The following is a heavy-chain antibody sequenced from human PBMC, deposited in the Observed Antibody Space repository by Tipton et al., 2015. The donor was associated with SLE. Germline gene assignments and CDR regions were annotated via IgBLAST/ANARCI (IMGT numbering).Heavy chain of an antibody. CDR2: VYYVGST. CDR3: TRGPVGSGYYSSSDAFDF. J-gene: IGHJ3*01. CDR1: GDSIGTYY. Sequence: TLSLTCTVSGDSIGTYYWNWIRQSPGKGLEWIGNVYYVGSTNYNPSLKGRVTISVATSKNQFSLKLSSVTAADTAVYFCTRGPVGSGYYSSSDAFDFWGQGTMVTVSS. V-gene: IGHV4-59*01. D-gene: IGHD3-22*01.